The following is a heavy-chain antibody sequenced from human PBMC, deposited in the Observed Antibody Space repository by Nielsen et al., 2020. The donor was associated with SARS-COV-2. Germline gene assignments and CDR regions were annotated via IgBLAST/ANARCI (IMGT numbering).Heavy chain of an antibody. V-gene: IGHV3-21*01. Sequence: GGSLRLSCSASGFTFTTHTMNWVRQAPGKGLEWVSSISSRSGYIYYADSLKGRFTISRDNAKNSLYLQMNSLRAEDTALYYCAREGDGHGYYDAFDIWGQGTMVTVSS. CDR1: GFTFTTHT. J-gene: IGHJ3*02. CDR3: AREGDGHGYYDAFDI. CDR2: ISSRSGYI. D-gene: IGHD3-22*01.